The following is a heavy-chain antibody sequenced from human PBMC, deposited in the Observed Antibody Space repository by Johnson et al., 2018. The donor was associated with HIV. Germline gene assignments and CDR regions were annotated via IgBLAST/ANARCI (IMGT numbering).Heavy chain of an antibody. CDR1: GFTFDDYA. CDR3: ARGGVGDVFDI. CDR2: ISWNSGSI. J-gene: IGHJ3*02. V-gene: IGHV3-9*01. Sequence: VQLVESGGGLVQPWGSLRLSCAASGFTFDDYAMHWVRQAPGKGLEWVSGISWNSGSIGYADSVKGRFTISRDNAKNSLYLQMNSLRAEDTAVYYCARGGVGDVFDIWGQGTMVTVSS. D-gene: IGHD1-26*01.